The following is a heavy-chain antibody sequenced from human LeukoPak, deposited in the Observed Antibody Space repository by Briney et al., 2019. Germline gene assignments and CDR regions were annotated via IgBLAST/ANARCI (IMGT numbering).Heavy chain of an antibody. D-gene: IGHD2-2*01. V-gene: IGHV3-23*01. CDR2: ISGSGGST. CDR3: AKGGVAPYCSSTSCYLPYY. CDR1: GFTFSSYA. J-gene: IGHJ4*02. Sequence: GGSLRLSCAASGFTFSSYAMSWVRQAPGKGLEWVSAISGSGGSTYYADSAKGRFTISRDNSKNTLYLQMNSLRAEDTAIYYCAKGGVAPYCSSTSCYLPYYWGQGTLVTVSS.